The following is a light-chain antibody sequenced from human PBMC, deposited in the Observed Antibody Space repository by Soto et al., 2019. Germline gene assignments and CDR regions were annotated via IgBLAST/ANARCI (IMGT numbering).Light chain of an antibody. CDR3: SSYAGSNNFVV. V-gene: IGLV2-8*01. CDR2: EVN. J-gene: IGLJ3*02. Sequence: QSALTQPPSASGSPGQSVTISCTGTSSDVGGYNYASWYQQHPGKAPKLMIYEVNKRPSGVPDRFSGSKSGNTASLTVSGLQAEDEADYYCSSYAGSNNFVVFGGGTKVTVL. CDR1: SSDVGGYNY.